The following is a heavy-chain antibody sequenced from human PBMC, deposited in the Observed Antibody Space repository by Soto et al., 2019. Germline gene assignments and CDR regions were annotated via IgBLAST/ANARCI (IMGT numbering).Heavy chain of an antibody. CDR2: IIPIFGTA. CDR3: ARHPGGRGYYYGMDV. Sequence: QVQLVQSGAEVKKPGSSVKVSCKASGGTFSSNAISWVRQAPGQGLEWMGGIIPIFGTANYAQKFQGRVTITADESXRTAYMELSSLRSEDTAVYYCARHPGGRGYYYGMDVWGQGTTVTVSS. V-gene: IGHV1-69*12. CDR1: GGTFSSNA. D-gene: IGHD2-15*01. J-gene: IGHJ6*02.